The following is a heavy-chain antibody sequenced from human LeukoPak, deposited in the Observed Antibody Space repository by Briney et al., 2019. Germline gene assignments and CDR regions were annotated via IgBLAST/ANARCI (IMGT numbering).Heavy chain of an antibody. CDR3: ARDTDFWSGYYAYYYYYYMDV. CDR1: GFTFSSYW. Sequence: GGSLRLSCAASGFTFSSYWMSWVRQAPGKGLEWVANIKQDGSEKYYVDSVKGRFTISRDNAKNSLYLQMNSLGAEDTAVYYCARDTDFWSGYYAYYYYYYMDVWGKGTTVTVSS. D-gene: IGHD3-3*01. CDR2: IKQDGSEK. V-gene: IGHV3-7*01. J-gene: IGHJ6*03.